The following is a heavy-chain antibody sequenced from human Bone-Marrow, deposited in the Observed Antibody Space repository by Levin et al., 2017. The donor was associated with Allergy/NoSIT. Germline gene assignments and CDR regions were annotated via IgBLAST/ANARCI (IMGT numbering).Heavy chain of an antibody. CDR2: IDWDDDK. V-gene: IGHV2-70*01. Sequence: QTLSLTCTFSGFSLSTSGMCVSWIRQPPGKALEWLALIDWDDDKYYSTSLKTRLTISKDTSKNQVVLTMTNMDPVDTATYYCARAVEYSSSNSYWYFDLWGRGTLVTVSS. D-gene: IGHD6-6*01. J-gene: IGHJ2*01. CDR3: ARAVEYSSSNSYWYFDL. CDR1: GFSLSTSGMC.